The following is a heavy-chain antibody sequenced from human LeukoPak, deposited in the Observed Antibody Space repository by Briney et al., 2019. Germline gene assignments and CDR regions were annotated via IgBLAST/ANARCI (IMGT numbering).Heavy chain of an antibody. Sequence: SETLSLTCTVSGGSISSYYWSWIRQPAGKGLEWIGRIYTSGSTNYNPSLKSRATMSVDTSKNQFSLKLSSVTAADTAVYYCARGKAAAGKYNWFDPWGQGTLVTVSS. J-gene: IGHJ5*02. D-gene: IGHD6-13*01. CDR1: GGSISSYY. CDR3: ARGKAAAGKYNWFDP. CDR2: IYTSGST. V-gene: IGHV4-4*07.